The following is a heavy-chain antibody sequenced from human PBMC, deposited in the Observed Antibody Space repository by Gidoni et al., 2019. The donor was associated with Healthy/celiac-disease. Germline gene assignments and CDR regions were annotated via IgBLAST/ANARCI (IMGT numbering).Heavy chain of an antibody. CDR1: GFTCSSYG. Sequence: QVQLVESGGGVVQPGRSLRLSCAASGFTCSSYGVHWVRQAPGKGLEWVAVIWYDGSNKYYADSVKGRFTISRDNSKNTLYLQMNSLRAEDTAVYYCAREDYDFWSGPYYYYGMDVWGQGTTVTVSS. D-gene: IGHD3-3*01. CDR3: AREDYDFWSGPYYYYGMDV. J-gene: IGHJ6*02. V-gene: IGHV3-33*01. CDR2: IWYDGSNK.